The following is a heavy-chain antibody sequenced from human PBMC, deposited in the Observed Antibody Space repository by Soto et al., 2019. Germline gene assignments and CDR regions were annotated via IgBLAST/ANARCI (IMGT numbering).Heavy chain of an antibody. CDR2: INHSGST. V-gene: IGHV4-34*01. CDR1: GGSFSGYY. Sequence: SETLSLTCAVYGGSFSGYYWSWIRQPPGKGLEWIGEINHSGSTNYNPSLKSRVTISVDTSKNQFSLKLRSVTAADTAVYYCARWAAGDIVVVPAAVRAYYYYGMDVWGQGTTVTVSS. D-gene: IGHD2-2*01. CDR3: ARWAAGDIVVVPAAVRAYYYYGMDV. J-gene: IGHJ6*02.